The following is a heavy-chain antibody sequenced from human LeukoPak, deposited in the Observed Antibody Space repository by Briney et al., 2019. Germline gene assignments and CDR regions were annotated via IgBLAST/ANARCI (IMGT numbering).Heavy chain of an antibody. CDR3: ARGGDSSGYEGRFDP. J-gene: IGHJ5*02. D-gene: IGHD3-22*01. CDR2: IYYTGST. V-gene: IGHV4-30-4*07. CDR1: GGSISRSGYS. Sequence: SETLSLTCAVSGGSISRSGYSWSWIRQPPGKGLEWIGYIYYTGSTYYNPSLKSRLTISLDTSKNQFSLKLSSVTAADTAVYYCARGGDSSGYEGRFDPWGQGTLATVSS.